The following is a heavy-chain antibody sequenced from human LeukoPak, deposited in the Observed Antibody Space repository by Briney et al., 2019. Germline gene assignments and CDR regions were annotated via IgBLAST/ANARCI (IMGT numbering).Heavy chain of an antibody. V-gene: IGHV3-23*01. Sequence: PGGSLRLSCAVSGFTFSSYAMSWVRQAPGKGLEWVSAISGSGGSTYYADSVKGRFTISRDNSKNTLYLQMNSLRAEDTAVYYCAKSLRVVPAAYDYWGQGTLVTVSS. D-gene: IGHD2-2*01. CDR3: AKSLRVVPAAYDY. CDR2: ISGSGGST. CDR1: GFTFSSYA. J-gene: IGHJ4*02.